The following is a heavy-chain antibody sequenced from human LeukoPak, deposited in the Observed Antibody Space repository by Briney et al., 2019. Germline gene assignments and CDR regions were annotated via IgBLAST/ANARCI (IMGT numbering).Heavy chain of an antibody. CDR3: ARDSNFYDVSHDKAEDF. J-gene: IGHJ4*02. CDR1: GDSISRGTYN. Sequence: SQTLSLTCTVTGDSISRGTYNWTWDRQPAGKGLEWIGRVFRSGSTYYNPSLKSRVTISIDTSNNQFSLHLRSVTAADTAVYYFARDSNFYDVSHDKAEDFWGQGTLVTVSS. D-gene: IGHD3-22*01. V-gene: IGHV4-61*02. CDR2: VFRSGST.